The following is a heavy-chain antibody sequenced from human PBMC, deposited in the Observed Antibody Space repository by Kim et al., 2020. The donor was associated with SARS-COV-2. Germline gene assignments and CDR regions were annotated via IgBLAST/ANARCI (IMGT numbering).Heavy chain of an antibody. V-gene: IGHV4-61*01. Sequence: SETLSLTCAVSGGSVSGGNYYWNWIRQPPGKGLEWIGYISYSRNTNYNPSLKSRVTISVDTSKNQFSLRLNSVTAADTAVYYCARDQGATYPFDYWGQGTLVIVSA. J-gene: IGHJ4*02. CDR2: ISYSRNT. CDR1: GGSVSGGNYY. CDR3: ARDQGATYPFDY.